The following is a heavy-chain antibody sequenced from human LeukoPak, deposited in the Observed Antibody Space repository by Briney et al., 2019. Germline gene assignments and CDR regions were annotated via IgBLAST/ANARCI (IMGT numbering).Heavy chain of an antibody. D-gene: IGHD1-26*01. CDR3: VGRGEYDYCGSYPRHFDY. Sequence: ASVKVSCKASGGTFSSYAISWVRQAPGQGLEWMGRIIPILGIANYAQKFQGRVTITADKSTSTAYMELSSLRSEDTAVYYCVGRGEYDYCGSYPRHFDYWGQGTLVTVSS. CDR1: GGTFSSYA. CDR2: IIPILGIA. J-gene: IGHJ4*02. V-gene: IGHV1-69*04.